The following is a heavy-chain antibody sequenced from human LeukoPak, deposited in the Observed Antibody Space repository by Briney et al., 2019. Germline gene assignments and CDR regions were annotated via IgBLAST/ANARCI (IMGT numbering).Heavy chain of an antibody. Sequence: GGSLRLSCAAAGFTLSTYGMHWVRQAPGKGLEWGAVVLYDESLKYYADSVKGRFTISRDNSNNTLFLQLNSLRAEDTAVYYCATYLGYCTSSNCPYFYMDVWGTGTTVIVSS. D-gene: IGHD2-2*03. J-gene: IGHJ6*03. CDR2: VLYDESLK. CDR1: GFTLSTYG. CDR3: ATYLGYCTSSNCPYFYMDV. V-gene: IGHV3-33*01.